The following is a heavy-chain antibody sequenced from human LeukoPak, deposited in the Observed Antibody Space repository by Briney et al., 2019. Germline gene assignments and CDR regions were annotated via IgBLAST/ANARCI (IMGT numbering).Heavy chain of an antibody. J-gene: IGHJ4*02. Sequence: SETLSLTCTVSGGSISSGSYYWSWIRQPAGKGLEWIGRIYTSGSTNYNPSLKSRVTISVDTSKNQFSLKLSSVTAADTAVYYCARDRLWFGDPRVYWGQGTLVTVSS. D-gene: IGHD3-10*01. CDR3: ARDRLWFGDPRVY. CDR1: GGSISSGSYY. V-gene: IGHV4-61*02. CDR2: IYTSGST.